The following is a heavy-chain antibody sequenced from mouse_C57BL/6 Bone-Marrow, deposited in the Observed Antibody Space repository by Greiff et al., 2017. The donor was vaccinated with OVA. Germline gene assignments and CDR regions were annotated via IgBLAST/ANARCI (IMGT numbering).Heavy chain of an antibody. Sequence: QVQLQQPGAELVKPGASVKLSCKASGYTFTSYWIQWVKQRPGQGLEWIGEIDPSDGYTNYNQKFKGKATVTVDKSSSTAYMELRSLTSEDSAVYFCARGPYYSNYVSWFAYWGQGTLVTVSA. J-gene: IGHJ3*01. CDR3: ARGPYYSNYVSWFAY. CDR2: IDPSDGYT. D-gene: IGHD2-5*01. V-gene: IGHV1-50*01. CDR1: GYTFTSYW.